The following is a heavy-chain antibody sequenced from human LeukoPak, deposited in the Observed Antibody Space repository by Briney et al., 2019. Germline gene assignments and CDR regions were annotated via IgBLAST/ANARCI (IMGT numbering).Heavy chain of an antibody. D-gene: IGHD5-18*01. Sequence: SETLSLTCAVYGGSFSGYYWSWIRQPPGKGLEWIGEINHSGSTNYNPSLKSRVTISVDTSKNQFSLKLSSVTPADTAVYYCARGRGRGYSYGPPFDYWGQGTLVTVSS. V-gene: IGHV4-34*01. CDR1: GGSFSGYY. CDR3: ARGRGRGYSYGPPFDY. CDR2: INHSGST. J-gene: IGHJ4*02.